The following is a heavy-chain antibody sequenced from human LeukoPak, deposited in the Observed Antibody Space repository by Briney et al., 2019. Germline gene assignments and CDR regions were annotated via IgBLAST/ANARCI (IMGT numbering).Heavy chain of an antibody. V-gene: IGHV3-74*01. D-gene: IGHD3-16*01. Sequence: PGGSLRLSCEASGFTFSNVWMHWVRQAPGKGLAWVSYIPSDGSMTNYADNVKGRFTVSRDNAKNTVYLQMNSLRVEDTAVYYCATDGSYALGGWGQGTLVTVSS. J-gene: IGHJ4*02. CDR3: ATDGSYALGG. CDR2: IPSDGSMT. CDR1: GFTFSNVW.